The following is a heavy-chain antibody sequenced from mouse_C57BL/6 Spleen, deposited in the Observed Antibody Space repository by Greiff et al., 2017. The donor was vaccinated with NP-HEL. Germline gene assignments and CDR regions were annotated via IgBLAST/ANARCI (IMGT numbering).Heavy chain of an antibody. CDR3: ATFCDGYCDFDC. D-gene: IGHD2-3*01. J-gene: IGHJ2*01. CDR1: GYAFSSSW. V-gene: IGHV1-82*01. CDR2: IYPGNGDT. Sequence: QVQLQQSGPELVKPGASVKISCKASGYAFSSSWMNWVKQRPGKGLEWIGRIYPGNGDTNYNAKFKGKATLTADKSSSTAYMQLSSLTSEDSAVYFCATFCDGYCDFDCWGQGTTLTVSS.